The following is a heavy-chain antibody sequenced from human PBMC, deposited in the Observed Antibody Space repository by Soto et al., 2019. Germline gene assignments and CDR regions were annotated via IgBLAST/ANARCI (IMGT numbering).Heavy chain of an antibody. Sequence: SETLSLTCTVSGGSISSGGYYWSWIRQHPGKGLEWIGYIYYSGSTYYNPSLKSRVTISVDTSKNQFSLKLSSVTAADTAVYYCATGGYSGYEHGWFDPWGQGTLVTVSS. J-gene: IGHJ5*02. CDR2: IYYSGST. CDR1: GGSISSGGYY. D-gene: IGHD5-12*01. CDR3: ATGGYSGYEHGWFDP. V-gene: IGHV4-31*03.